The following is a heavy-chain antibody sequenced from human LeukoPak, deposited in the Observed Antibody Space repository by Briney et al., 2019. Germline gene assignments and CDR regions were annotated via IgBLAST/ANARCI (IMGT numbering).Heavy chain of an antibody. D-gene: IGHD4-17*01. Sequence: GGSLRLSCAASGFSFSNSWMNWVRQAPGKGLVWISRINGDGGSTGYADSVKGRFTISRDNAKNTLYLQMNSLRVEDTAVYYCAGGSYGYHWGQGTLVTVSS. CDR1: GFSFSNSW. V-gene: IGHV3-74*01. J-gene: IGHJ5*02. CDR2: INGDGGST. CDR3: AGGSYGYH.